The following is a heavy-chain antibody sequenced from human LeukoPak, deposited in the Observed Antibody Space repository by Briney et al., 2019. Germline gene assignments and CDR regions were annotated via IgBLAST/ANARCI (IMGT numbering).Heavy chain of an antibody. Sequence: GGSLRLSCAASGFTFSSYWMHWVRQAPGKGLVWVSHINSDGSNTNYADSVKGRFTISRDNAKNTLYLQMNSLRADDTAVYYCARVFVGYGDYYFDYWGQGTLVTVSS. J-gene: IGHJ4*02. CDR2: INSDGSNT. CDR1: GFTFSSYW. CDR3: ARVFVGYGDYYFDY. V-gene: IGHV3-74*01. D-gene: IGHD4-17*01.